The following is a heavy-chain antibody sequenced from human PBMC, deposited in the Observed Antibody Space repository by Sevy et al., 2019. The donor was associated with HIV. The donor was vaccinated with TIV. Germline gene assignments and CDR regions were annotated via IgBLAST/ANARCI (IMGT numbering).Heavy chain of an antibody. J-gene: IGHJ4*02. V-gene: IGHV1-18*01. D-gene: IGHD2-2*01. CDR2: ISTFNVNT. CDR1: GGTFSSYA. Sequence: ASVKVSCKASGGTFSSYAISWVRQAPGQGLEWMGWISTFNVNTNNAQKFQGRVTMTTDTSTSTAYMELRSLRSDDTAVYYCARDDCSNLSCHGSLLYWGQGTLVTVSS. CDR3: ARDDCSNLSCHGSLLY.